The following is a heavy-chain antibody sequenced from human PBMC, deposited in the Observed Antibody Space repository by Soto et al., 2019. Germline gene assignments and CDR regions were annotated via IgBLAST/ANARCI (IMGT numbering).Heavy chain of an antibody. Sequence: GGSLRLSCAASGFTFSSYSMNWVRQAPGKGLEWVSYISSSSSTIYYADSVKGRFTISRDNAKNSLYLQMNSLRDEDTAVYYCARVISESSSYYYYGMDVWGQGTTVTVSS. V-gene: IGHV3-48*02. CDR2: ISSSSSTI. J-gene: IGHJ6*02. CDR3: ARVISESSSYYYYGMDV. D-gene: IGHD6-6*01. CDR1: GFTFSSYS.